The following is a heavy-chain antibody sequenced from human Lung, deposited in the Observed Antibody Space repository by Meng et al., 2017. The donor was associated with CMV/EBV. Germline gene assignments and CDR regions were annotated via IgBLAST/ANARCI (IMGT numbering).Heavy chain of an antibody. CDR2: VKSKSDGGTT. CDR3: MTDSLVATSKGV. V-gene: IGHV3-15*01. J-gene: IGHJ4*02. CDR1: GFSFSDTW. Sequence: GSXRLSCAASGFSFSDTWMSWVRQAPGKGLEWVGRVKSKSDGGTTDYAAPVKGRFTISRDDSKNTVQLHMNSLKTEDTAVYSSMTDSLVATSKGVWVQGTXVTVSS. D-gene: IGHD5-12*01.